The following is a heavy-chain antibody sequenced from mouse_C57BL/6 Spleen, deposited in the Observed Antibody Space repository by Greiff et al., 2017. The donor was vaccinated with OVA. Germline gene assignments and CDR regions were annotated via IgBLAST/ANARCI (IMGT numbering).Heavy chain of an antibody. CDR2: IYPGSGST. D-gene: IGHD2-1*01. Sequence: QVQLQQPGAELVKPGASVKMSCKASGYTFTSYWITWVKQRPGQGLEWIGDIYPGSGSTNYNEKFTSKATLTVDTSSSTAYMQLSSLTSEDSAVYYCARLGYYGNYFFMDYWGQGTSVTVSS. J-gene: IGHJ4*01. CDR1: GYTFTSYW. V-gene: IGHV1-55*01. CDR3: ARLGYYGNYFFMDY.